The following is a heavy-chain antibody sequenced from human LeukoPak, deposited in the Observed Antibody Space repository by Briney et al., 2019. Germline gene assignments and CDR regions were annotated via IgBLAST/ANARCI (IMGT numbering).Heavy chain of an antibody. CDR1: GFTFSSYG. CDR2: ILSDGSKE. V-gene: IGHV3-33*01. D-gene: IGHD6-13*01. J-gene: IGHJ4*02. Sequence: GGSLRLSCAASGFTFSSYGMHWVRQAPGKGLEWVAVILSDGSKEFYTDSVKGRFTISRENAKNSLYLQMNSLRAGDTAVYYCARDDPALIAAAGTGGFDYWGQGTLVTVSS. CDR3: ARDDPALIAAAGTGGFDY.